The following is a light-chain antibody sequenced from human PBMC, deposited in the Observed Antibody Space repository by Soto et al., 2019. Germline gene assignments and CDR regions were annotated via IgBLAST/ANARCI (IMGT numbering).Light chain of an antibody. Sequence: QSALTQPASVSGSPGRPITFSGPGTTSAVGGYNYVSWYQQHPGKAPKLMIYDVSNRPSGVSNRFSGSKSGNTASLTISGLQAEDEADYYCSSYTSSSTRVFGGGTKLTVL. V-gene: IGLV2-14*01. CDR1: TSAVGGYNY. CDR2: DVS. J-gene: IGLJ2*01. CDR3: SSYTSSSTRV.